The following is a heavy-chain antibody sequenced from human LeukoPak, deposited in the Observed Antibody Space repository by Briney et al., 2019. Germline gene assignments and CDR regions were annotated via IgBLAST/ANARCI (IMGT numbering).Heavy chain of an antibody. CDR1: GDSVSSNSAA. CDR2: TYDRSKWYN. CDR3: ARVRRVGGSSSEFDAFDI. J-gene: IGHJ3*02. D-gene: IGHD6-13*01. Sequence: SQTLSLTCALSGDSVSSNSAAWNWIRQSPSRGLEWLVRTYDRSKWYNDYAVSVKSRITINPDTSKNQFSLQLNSVTPEDTAVYYCARVRRVGGSSSEFDAFDIWGQGTMVTVSS. V-gene: IGHV6-1*01.